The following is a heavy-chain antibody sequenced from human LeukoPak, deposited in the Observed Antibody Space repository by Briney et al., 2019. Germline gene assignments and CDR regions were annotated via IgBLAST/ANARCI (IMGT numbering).Heavy chain of an antibody. CDR3: AKGRSGHSCSWGDC. J-gene: IGHJ4*02. CDR2: ISGSGGST. V-gene: IGHV3-23*01. Sequence: GGSLRLSCAPSGFTFSSYAMSWVRQAPGKGLEWVSAISGSGGSTYYADSVKDRFTISRDNSKSTLYLQMNSLRAEDTAVYYCAKGRSGHSCSWGDCWGQGTLVTVSS. D-gene: IGHD6-13*01. CDR1: GFTFSSYA.